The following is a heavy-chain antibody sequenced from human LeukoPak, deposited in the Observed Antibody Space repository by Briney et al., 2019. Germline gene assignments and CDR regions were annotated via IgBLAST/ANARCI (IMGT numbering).Heavy chain of an antibody. V-gene: IGHV3-23*01. CDR3: ARDRSTDAILEY. J-gene: IGHJ4*02. CDR2: ITGGHGAT. CDR1: GFNFNTYT. Sequence: GGSLRLSCSASGFNFNTYTLTWVRQAPGKRPEWLSAITGGHGATYYADSVTGRFTISRDYSRNTVYLHMSALRAEDTAVYYCARDRSTDAILEYWGQGTLVAVSS. D-gene: IGHD1-1*01.